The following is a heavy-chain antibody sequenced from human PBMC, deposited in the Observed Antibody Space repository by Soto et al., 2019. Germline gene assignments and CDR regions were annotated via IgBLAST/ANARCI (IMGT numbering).Heavy chain of an antibody. CDR1: GGTFSSYT. Sequence: GASVKVSCKASGGTFSSYTISWVRQAPGQGLEWMGRIIPILGIANYAQKFQGRVTITADKSTSTAYMELSSLRSEDTAVYYCARLVLEYSSSSGIRGRDYWGQGTLVTGLL. CDR3: ARLVLEYSSSSGIRGRDY. D-gene: IGHD6-6*01. V-gene: IGHV1-69*02. J-gene: IGHJ4*02. CDR2: IIPILGIA.